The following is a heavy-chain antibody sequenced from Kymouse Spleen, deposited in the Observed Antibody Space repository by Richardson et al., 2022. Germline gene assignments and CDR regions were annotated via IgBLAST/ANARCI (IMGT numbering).Heavy chain of an antibody. J-gene: IGHJ6*02. CDR2: IWYDGSNK. CDR1: GFTFSSYG. D-gene: IGHD1-26*01. V-gene: IGHV3-33*01. Sequence: QVQLVESGGGVVQPGRSLRLSCAASGFTFSSYGMHWVRQAPGKGLEWVAVIWYDGSNKYYADSVKGRFTISRDNSKNTLYLQMNSLRAEDTAVYYCAREEGYSGSYYEWYYYGMDVWGQGTTVTVSS. CDR3: AREEGYSGSYYEWYYYGMDV.